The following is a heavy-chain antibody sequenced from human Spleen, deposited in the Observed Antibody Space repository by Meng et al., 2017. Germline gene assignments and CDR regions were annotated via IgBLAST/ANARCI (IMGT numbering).Heavy chain of an antibody. CDR1: GFPLSSYL. D-gene: IGHD3-9*01. J-gene: IGHJ6*02. CDR2: RKQDGSGK. Sequence: SLKIPCEASGFPLSSYLMSWVRQAPGKRLEWVANRKQDGSGKYYVDSVKGRFTISRDNAKNSLYLQMNSLRAEDTAVYYCARDSSVRYFDWLSPSVRYYGMDVWGQGTTVTVSS. CDR3: ARDSSVRYFDWLSPSVRYYGMDV. V-gene: IGHV3-7*01.